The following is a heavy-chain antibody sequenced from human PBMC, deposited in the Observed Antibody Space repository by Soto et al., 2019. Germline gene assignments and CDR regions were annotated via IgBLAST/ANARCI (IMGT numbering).Heavy chain of an antibody. CDR1: GGSISSSSYY. D-gene: IGHD3-10*01. V-gene: IGHV4-39*01. Sequence: QLQLQESGPGLVKPSETLSLTCTVSGGSISSSSYYWGWIRQPPGKGLEWIGSIYYSGSTSHSPSLKGRVTISADTSKNLCSRKPGSVTAAATAGYYCARGRMVRGYPFNWYLDLWGRGTPVTVSS. CDR3: ARGRMVRGYPFNWYLDL. J-gene: IGHJ2*01. CDR2: IYYSGST.